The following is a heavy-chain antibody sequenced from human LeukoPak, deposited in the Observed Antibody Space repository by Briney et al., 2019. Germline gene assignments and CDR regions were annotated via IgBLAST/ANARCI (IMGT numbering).Heavy chain of an antibody. Sequence: GGSLRLSCAASGFTFSSYAMSWVRQATGKGLEWVSAISGSGGSTYYADPVKGRFTISRDNSKNTLYLQMNSLRAEDTAVYYCAKDPHGAKTFDYWGQGTLVTVSS. V-gene: IGHV3-23*01. CDR3: AKDPHGAKTFDY. CDR2: ISGSGGST. D-gene: IGHD4-17*01. J-gene: IGHJ4*02. CDR1: GFTFSSYA.